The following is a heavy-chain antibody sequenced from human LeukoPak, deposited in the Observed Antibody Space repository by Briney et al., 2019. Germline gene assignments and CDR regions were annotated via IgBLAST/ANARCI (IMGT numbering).Heavy chain of an antibody. CDR2: IRNSGDST. CDR3: AKGSYYDSSGSFYFDY. V-gene: IGHV3-23*01. CDR1: GFTFSNYA. Sequence: GGSLRLSCAASGFTFSNYAMSWVRQAPGKGLEWVSGIRNSGDSTYYADSVKGRFTISRDNSKNTLYVQVNSLGTEDTAAYYCAKGSYYDSSGSFYFDYWGQGTLVTVSS. D-gene: IGHD3-22*01. J-gene: IGHJ4*02.